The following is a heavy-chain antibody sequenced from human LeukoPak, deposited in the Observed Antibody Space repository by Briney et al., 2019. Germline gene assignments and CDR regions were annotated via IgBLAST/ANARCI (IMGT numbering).Heavy chain of an antibody. CDR3: ARAYEYGWFDP. Sequence: ASVRVSCKTSGYTSTDYYLHWLRQAPGQGLEWMGWVNPKSGATNYAKRFQGRVTMTWQTSISTGNMELSSLRSDDTAVYYCARAYEYGWFDPWGQGTLVTVSS. V-gene: IGHV1-2*02. CDR1: GYTSTDYY. CDR2: VNPKSGAT. J-gene: IGHJ5*02. D-gene: IGHD4/OR15-4a*01.